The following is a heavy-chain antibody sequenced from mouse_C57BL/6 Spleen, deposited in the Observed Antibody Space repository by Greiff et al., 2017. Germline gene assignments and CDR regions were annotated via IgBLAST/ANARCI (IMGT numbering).Heavy chain of an antibody. CDR2: INPGSGGT. Sequence: VKLMESGAELVRPGTSVKVSCKASGYAFTNYLIEWVKQRPGQGLEWIGVINPGSGGTNYNEKFKDKATLTADKSSSTAYMRLSSLTSEDSAVYCCARGGGPYYAVDYWGQGTSVTVSS. CDR1: GYAFTNYL. D-gene: IGHD3-3*01. J-gene: IGHJ4*01. CDR3: ARGGGPYYAVDY. V-gene: IGHV1-54*01.